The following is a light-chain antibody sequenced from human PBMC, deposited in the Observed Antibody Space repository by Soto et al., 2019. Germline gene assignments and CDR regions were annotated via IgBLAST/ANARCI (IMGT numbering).Light chain of an antibody. CDR3: QQYSSYYT. Sequence: DIQMTQSPSTLSASVGDRVTITCRASQSISSWLAWYQQKPGKAPKLLIYKASSLESGVPSRFSGSGSGTEFNLTISSLQPDDFATYYCQQYSSYYTFGQGTKLEIK. J-gene: IGKJ2*01. CDR2: KAS. CDR1: QSISSW. V-gene: IGKV1-5*03.